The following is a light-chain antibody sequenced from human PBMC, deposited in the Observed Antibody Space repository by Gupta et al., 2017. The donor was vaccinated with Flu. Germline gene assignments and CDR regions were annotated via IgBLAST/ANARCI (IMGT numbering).Light chain of an antibody. CDR3: QHTNSFPFT. J-gene: IGKJ5*01. Sequence: PPSMYGSVGNRAITSWRAKQVSNKFFSWYQQRPGGARKLLIVATSEVQNRVPSRISGSGSGTDISLTISGLQPEDFATYYCQHTNSFPFTFGQGTQVEI. V-gene: IGKV1D-12*01. CDR1: QVSNKF. CDR2: ATS.